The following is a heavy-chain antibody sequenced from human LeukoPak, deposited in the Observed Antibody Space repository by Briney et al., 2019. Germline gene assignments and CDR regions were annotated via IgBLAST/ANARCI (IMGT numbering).Heavy chain of an antibody. CDR3: ARDRYGDYCHDS. CDR2: ISSDSRTI. Sequence: GGSLRLSCAASGFTFNSYSMNWVRQAPGKGLVWVSYISSDSRTIYYADSVKGRFTISRDNARNSLFLQMDYLRAEDTAVYYCARDRYGDYCHDSWGQGTLVTVSS. V-gene: IGHV3-48*04. J-gene: IGHJ4*02. CDR1: GFTFNSYS. D-gene: IGHD4-17*01.